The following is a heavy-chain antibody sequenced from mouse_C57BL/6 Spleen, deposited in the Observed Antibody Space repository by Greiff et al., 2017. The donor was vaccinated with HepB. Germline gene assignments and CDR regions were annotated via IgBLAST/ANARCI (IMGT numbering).Heavy chain of an antibody. CDR1: GFTFSSYA. V-gene: IGHV5-4*03. D-gene: IGHD2-4*01. J-gene: IGHJ4*01. CDR3: ARGLFYDYDGHYYAMDY. CDR2: ISDGGSYT. Sequence: DVKLVESGGGLVKPGGSLKLSCAASGFTFSSYAMSWVRQTPEKRLEWVATISDGGSYTYYPDNVKGRFTISRDNAKNNLYLQMSHLKSEDTAMYYCARGLFYDYDGHYYAMDYWGQGTSVTVSS.